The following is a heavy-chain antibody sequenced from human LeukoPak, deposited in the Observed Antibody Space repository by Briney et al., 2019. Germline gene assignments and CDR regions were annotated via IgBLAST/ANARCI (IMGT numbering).Heavy chain of an antibody. D-gene: IGHD1-20*01. Sequence: SYISSSSSTIYYADSVKGRFTISRDNAKDSLYLQMNSLRAEDTAVYYCAKILTGTGPTMDVWGQGTTVTVSS. J-gene: IGHJ6*02. V-gene: IGHV3-48*01. CDR2: ISSSSSTI. CDR3: AKILTGTGPTMDV.